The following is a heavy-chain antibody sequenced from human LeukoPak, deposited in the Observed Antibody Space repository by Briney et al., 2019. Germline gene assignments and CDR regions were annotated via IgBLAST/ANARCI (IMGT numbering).Heavy chain of an antibody. D-gene: IGHD2-2*01. CDR2: IYPGDSDT. CDR3: ARVGYCSSTSCLVFDY. V-gene: IGHV5-51*01. Sequence: GESLQISCKGSGYSFTSYWIGWVRQMPGKGLEWMGIIYPGDSDTRYSPSFQGQVTISADKSISTAYLQWSSLKASDTAMYYCARVGYCSSTSCLVFDYWGQGTLVIVSS. CDR1: GYSFTSYW. J-gene: IGHJ4*02.